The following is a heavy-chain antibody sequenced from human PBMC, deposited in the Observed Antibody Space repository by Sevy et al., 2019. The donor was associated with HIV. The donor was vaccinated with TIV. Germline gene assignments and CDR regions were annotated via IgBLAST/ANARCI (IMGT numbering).Heavy chain of an antibody. J-gene: IGHJ6*02. CDR1: GGSVISGSYY. CDR3: ARVPGRGSWNYCMDV. V-gene: IGHV4-61*01. CDR2: IYYSGST. Sequence: SETLSLTCTVSGGSVISGSYYWSWIRQPPGKGLEWIGYIYYSGSTNYNPSLKSRVTISVDTSKNQFSLKLSSVTAADTAVYYCARVPGRGSWNYCMDVWGQGTTVTVSS. D-gene: IGHD6-13*01.